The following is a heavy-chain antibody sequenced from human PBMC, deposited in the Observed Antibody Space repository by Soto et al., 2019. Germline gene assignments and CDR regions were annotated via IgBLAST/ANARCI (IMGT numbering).Heavy chain of an antibody. CDR2: INHSGST. D-gene: IGHD3-3*01. CDR3: ARGGSQYYDFWSGYSYDY. CDR1: GGSFSGYY. J-gene: IGHJ4*02. Sequence: SETLSLTCAVYGGSFSGYYWSWIRQPPGKGLEWIGEINHSGSTNYNPSLKSRVTISVDTSKNQFSLKPSSVTAADTAVYYCARGGSQYYDFWSGYSYDYWGQGTLVTVSS. V-gene: IGHV4-34*01.